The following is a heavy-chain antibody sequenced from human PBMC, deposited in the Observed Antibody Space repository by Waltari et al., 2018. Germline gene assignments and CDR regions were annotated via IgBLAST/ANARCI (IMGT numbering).Heavy chain of an antibody. CDR3: ARAWISLILGATSAFDI. CDR2: INHSGST. D-gene: IGHD1-26*01. CDR1: GGSFSGYY. Sequence: QVQLQQWGAGLLKPSETLSLTCAVYGGSFSGYYWSWIRQPPGKGLEWIGEINHSGSTNYNPSLKSRVTISVDTSKNQFSLKLSSVTAADTAVYYCARAWISLILGATSAFDIWCQGTMVTVS. J-gene: IGHJ3*02. V-gene: IGHV4-34*01.